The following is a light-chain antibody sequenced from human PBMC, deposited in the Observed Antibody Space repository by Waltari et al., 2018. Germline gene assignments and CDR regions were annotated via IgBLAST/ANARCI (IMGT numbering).Light chain of an antibody. CDR1: QSVGRA. CDR3: QQYLRLPVT. V-gene: IGKV3-20*01. J-gene: IGKJ1*01. Sequence: EIVLTQSPGTLSLSLGERATLSCRASQSVGRALTWYQQKPGQAPRLLIDVASSRAPGIPDRLRGSGSGTDFSVTISRLEPEDLAVYFCQQYLRLPVTFGQGTTVEI. CDR2: VAS.